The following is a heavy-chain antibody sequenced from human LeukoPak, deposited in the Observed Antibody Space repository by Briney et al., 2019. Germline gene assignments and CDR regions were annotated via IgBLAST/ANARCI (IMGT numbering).Heavy chain of an antibody. J-gene: IGHJ5*02. CDR3: ARSYCSSTSCPTTRYNWFDP. D-gene: IGHD2-2*01. CDR2: IYPDDSDT. CDR1: GYSFTSYW. V-gene: IGHV5-51*01. Sequence: GESLKISCKGSGYSFTSYWIGWVRQMPGKGLEWMGIIYPDDSDTRYSPSFQGQVTISADKSISTAYLQWSSLKASDTAMYYRARSYCSSTSCPTTRYNWFDPWGQGTLVTVSS.